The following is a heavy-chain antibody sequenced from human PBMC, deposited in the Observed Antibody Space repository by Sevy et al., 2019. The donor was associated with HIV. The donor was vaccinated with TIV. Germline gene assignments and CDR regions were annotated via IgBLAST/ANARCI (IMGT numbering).Heavy chain of an antibody. D-gene: IGHD3-10*01. Sequence: ASVKVSCKASGGTFSSYAISWVRQAPGQGLEWMGGIIPIFGTANYAQKFQGRVTITADESTSTAYMELSSLRSEDTAVYYCVRFRSQLLSAPNWFDPWGQGTLVTVSS. CDR2: IIPIFGTA. CDR3: VRFRSQLLSAPNWFDP. J-gene: IGHJ5*02. CDR1: GGTFSSYA. V-gene: IGHV1-69*13.